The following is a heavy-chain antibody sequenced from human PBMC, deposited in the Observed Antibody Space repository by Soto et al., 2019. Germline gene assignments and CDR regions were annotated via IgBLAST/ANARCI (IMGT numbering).Heavy chain of an antibody. D-gene: IGHD3-3*01. V-gene: IGHV3-30-3*01. CDR2: ISYDGSNK. Sequence: GGSLRLSCAASGFTFSSYAMHWVRQAPGKGLEWVAVISYDGSNKYYADSVKGRFTISRDNSKNTLYLQMNSLRAEDTAVYYCARDLEKFGVVSSDGMDVWGQGTTVTVSS. J-gene: IGHJ6*02. CDR1: GFTFSSYA. CDR3: ARDLEKFGVVSSDGMDV.